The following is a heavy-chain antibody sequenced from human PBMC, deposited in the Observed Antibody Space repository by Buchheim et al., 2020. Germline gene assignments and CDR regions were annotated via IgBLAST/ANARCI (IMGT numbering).Heavy chain of an antibody. CDR3: ARVPQIVGAPGTDY. CDR1: GFTVSGDY. D-gene: IGHD1-26*01. V-gene: IGHV3-53*02. CDR2: IYGAGTT. J-gene: IGHJ4*02. Sequence: EVQLVETGGGLIQPGGSLRLSCTAFGFTVSGDYMSWVRQAPGKGLEWVSAIYGAGTTYYADSVRGRFTISPDISKNTAYLQMNTLRAEDTAVYYCARVPQIVGAPGTDYWGQGTL.